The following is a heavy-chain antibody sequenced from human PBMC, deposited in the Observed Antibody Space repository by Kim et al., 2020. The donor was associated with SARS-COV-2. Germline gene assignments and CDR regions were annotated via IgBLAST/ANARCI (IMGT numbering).Heavy chain of an antibody. D-gene: IGHD1-26*01. CDR2: ISHNAISI. CDR1: GFTFSDYY. Sequence: GGSLRLSCAASGFTFSDYYMSWIRQAPGKGLEYVSYISHNAISIHYADSVKGRFTISRDNAKNSLYLQMNSLRAEDTAIYFCARGEEGWMSCSGGDYWGQRTLVTVSP. V-gene: IGHV3-11*01. J-gene: IGHJ4*01. CDR3: ARGEEGWMSCSGGDY.